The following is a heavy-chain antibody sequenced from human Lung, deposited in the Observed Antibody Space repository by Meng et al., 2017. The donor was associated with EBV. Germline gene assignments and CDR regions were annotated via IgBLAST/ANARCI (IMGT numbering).Heavy chain of an antibody. J-gene: IGHJ4*02. Sequence: QVQALGSGVEVNKAGVSVKCTGNASGYTVTSYPRNWVRQAPGQRLEWMGWIYAGKGNTNYPQMYNGIVTITRDTSASIVFMELSSLISEDTAVYYCARGRNNVRHVDYWGQGTLVTVSS. D-gene: IGHD1/OR15-1a*01. CDR2: IYAGKGNT. V-gene: IGHV1-3*01. CDR3: ARGRNNVRHVDY. CDR1: GYTVTSYP.